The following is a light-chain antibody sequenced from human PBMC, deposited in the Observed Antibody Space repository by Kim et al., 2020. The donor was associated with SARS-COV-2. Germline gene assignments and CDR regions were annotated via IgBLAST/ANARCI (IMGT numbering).Light chain of an antibody. CDR2: AAS. CDR3: QQLNDYRRT. V-gene: IGKV1-9*01. Sequence: IKLTQSPSSLSASVGDRVTITCRSSQGISSYLAWYQQKPGKAPKLLIYAASTLQSGVPSRFSGSGSGTDFTLTISSLQPEDFATYYHQQLNDYRRTFGGGTKVDIK. J-gene: IGKJ4*01. CDR1: QGISSY.